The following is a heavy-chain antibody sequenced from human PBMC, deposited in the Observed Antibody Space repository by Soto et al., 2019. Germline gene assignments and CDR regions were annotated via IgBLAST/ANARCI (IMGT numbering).Heavy chain of an antibody. CDR1: GFPFDDFA. CDR3: ARGPQGHSYGFY. J-gene: IGHJ4*02. Sequence: GGSLRLSCTGSGFPFDDFAINWVRQAPGKGLEWVGLIRNQSYQETTEYAAAVKGRFTISADKSISTAYLQWSSLKASDTAMYYCARGPQGHSYGFYWGQGTLVTVSS. D-gene: IGHD5-18*01. V-gene: IGHV3-49*04. CDR2: IRNQSYQETT.